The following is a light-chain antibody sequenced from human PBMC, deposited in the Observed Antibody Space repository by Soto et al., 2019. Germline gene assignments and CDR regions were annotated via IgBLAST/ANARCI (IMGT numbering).Light chain of an antibody. CDR3: CSYAGSSTWV. J-gene: IGLJ3*02. Sequence: QSALTQPASVSGSPGQSITISCTGTSSDVGSYNLVSWYQKHPGKAPKLMIYEDSKRPSGVSNRFSGSKSGNTASLTISGLQTEDEADYYCCSYAGSSTWVFGGGTKLTV. V-gene: IGLV2-23*01. CDR2: EDS. CDR1: SSDVGSYNL.